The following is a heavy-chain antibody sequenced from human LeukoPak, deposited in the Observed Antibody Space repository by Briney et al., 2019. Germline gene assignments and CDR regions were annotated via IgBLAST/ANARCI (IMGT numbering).Heavy chain of an antibody. CDR1: GGSISSYY. CDR2: IYYSGST. D-gene: IGHD4-23*01. Sequence: SETLSLTCTVSGGSISSYYWSWIRQPPGKGLEWIGYIYYSGSTNYNPSLKSRVTISVDTSKNQFSLKLSSVTAADTAVYYCARESGGGNSPAFDYWGQGTLVTVSS. V-gene: IGHV4-59*01. J-gene: IGHJ4*02. CDR3: ARESGGGNSPAFDY.